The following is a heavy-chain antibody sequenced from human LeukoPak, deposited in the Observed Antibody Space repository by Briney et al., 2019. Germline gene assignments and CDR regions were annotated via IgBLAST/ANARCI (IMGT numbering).Heavy chain of an antibody. D-gene: IGHD4-23*01. J-gene: IGHJ4*02. CDR1: GYAFTTYD. V-gene: IGHV1-8*01. CDR3: ARSPQDHGGNCFNH. CDR2: INPGNGAT. Sequence: GASVKVSCKASGYAFTTYDINWVRQAPGQGLEWMAWINPGNGATGYAQTFQDRITVTSDTSTDTVYMELASLTSSDTATYYCARSPQDHGGNCFNHWGLGSLVTVFS.